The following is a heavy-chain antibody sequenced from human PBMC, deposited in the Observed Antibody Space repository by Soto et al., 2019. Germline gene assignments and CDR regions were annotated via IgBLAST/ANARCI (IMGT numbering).Heavy chain of an antibody. V-gene: IGHV3-23*01. J-gene: IGHJ4*02. CDR2: ISGSGGST. D-gene: IGHD5-18*01. CDR1: GFTFSSYA. CDR3: AKAMDTAMVRRGYYFDY. Sequence: GGSLRLSCAASGFTFSSYAMSWVRQAPGKGLEWVSAISGSGGSTYYADSVKGRFTISRDNSKNTLYLQMNSLRAEDTAVYYCAKAMDTAMVRRGYYFDYWGQGTLVTVPS.